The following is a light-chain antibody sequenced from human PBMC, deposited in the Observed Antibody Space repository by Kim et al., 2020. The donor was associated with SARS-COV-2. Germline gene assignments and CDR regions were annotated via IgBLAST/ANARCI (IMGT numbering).Light chain of an antibody. CDR2: SAT. CDR1: QDINDY. CDR3: LQYEELPLT. J-gene: IGKJ4*01. V-gene: IGKV1-33*01. Sequence: ASGGDRVTITGQAMQDINDYLNGYQHKPGQATKLLILSATRVESGVPSRFSGLGSRTHFTLSIDSLQREDFATYYCLQYEELPLTFGGGTKVDIK.